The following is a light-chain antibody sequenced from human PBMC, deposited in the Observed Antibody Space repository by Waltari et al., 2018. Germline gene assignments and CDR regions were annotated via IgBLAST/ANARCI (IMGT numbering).Light chain of an antibody. J-gene: IGLJ2*01. CDR1: SPNTCAGHD. Sequence: QSVLTQPPSMSGAPGQNVTIVCAGSSPNTCAGHDVPWYQQLPDTAPKLLIHLSKHRPSGIPDRFSASKSGTAAFLAITGLQAEDEADYYCQSYDSDVTSVIFGGGTRLTV. CDR3: QSYDSDVTSVI. CDR2: LSK. V-gene: IGLV1-40*01.